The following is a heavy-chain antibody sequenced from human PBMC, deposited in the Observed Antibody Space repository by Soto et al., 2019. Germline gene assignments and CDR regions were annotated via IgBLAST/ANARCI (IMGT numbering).Heavy chain of an antibody. Sequence: SETLSLTCTLSGGAINDHYWSFIRQPPGKGLEWIGYIYYNGNTNYNPSLESRVTISVDRSRNQFSLRLTSLTAADTAVYYCARVRTGYFDYWGRGALVTVSS. D-gene: IGHD3-9*01. CDR3: ARVRTGYFDY. CDR2: IYYNGNT. V-gene: IGHV4-59*11. J-gene: IGHJ4*02. CDR1: GGAINDHY.